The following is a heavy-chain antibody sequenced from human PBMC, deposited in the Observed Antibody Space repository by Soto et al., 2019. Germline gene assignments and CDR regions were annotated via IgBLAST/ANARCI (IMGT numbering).Heavy chain of an antibody. CDR1: GGSFSGYY. CDR2: INHSGST. Sequence: SETLSLTCAVYGGSFSGYYWSWIRQPPGKGLEWIGEINHSGSTNYNPSLKSRVTISVDTSKNQFSLKLSSVTAADTAVYYCARKKRGYSGYVDYYYYMDVWGKGTTVTVSS. J-gene: IGHJ6*03. V-gene: IGHV4-34*01. D-gene: IGHD5-12*01. CDR3: ARKKRGYSGYVDYYYYMDV.